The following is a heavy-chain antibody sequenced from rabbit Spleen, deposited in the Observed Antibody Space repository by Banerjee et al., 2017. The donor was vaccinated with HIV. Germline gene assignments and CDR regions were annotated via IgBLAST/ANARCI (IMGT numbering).Heavy chain of an antibody. D-gene: IGHD8-1*01. CDR3: ARDTGSSFSSYGMDL. J-gene: IGHJ6*01. V-gene: IGHV1S40*01. CDR2: IASGNSGYT. CDR1: GFSFGSNYY. Sequence: QSLEESGGDLVKPGASLTLPCTASGFSFGSNYYMCWVRQAPGKGLEWIACIASGNSGYTYYATWATVRFTCSKTSSTTVTLQMTSLTAADTATYFCARDTGSSFSSYGMDLWGPGTLVTVS.